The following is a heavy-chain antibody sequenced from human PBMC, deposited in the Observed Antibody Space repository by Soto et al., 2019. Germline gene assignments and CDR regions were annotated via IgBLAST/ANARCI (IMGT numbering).Heavy chain of an antibody. V-gene: IGHV3-48*02. Sequence: GGSLRLSCAASGFTFSSYNMNWVRQAPGKGLEWVSYISSTSSTIYYADSVKGRFTISRDNAKNSLYLRMNSLRDEDTAAYYCARDAPLGSSRGQFEYWGRGTMVAVSS. D-gene: IGHD3-10*01. CDR1: GFTFSSYN. J-gene: IGHJ4*02. CDR2: ISSTSSTI. CDR3: ARDAPLGSSRGQFEY.